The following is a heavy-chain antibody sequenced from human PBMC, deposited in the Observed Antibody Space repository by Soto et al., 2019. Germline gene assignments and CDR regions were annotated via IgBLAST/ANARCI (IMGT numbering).Heavy chain of an antibody. V-gene: IGHV1-2*02. CDR3: ARDSLYCSSTSCNHWFDP. D-gene: IGHD2-2*01. Sequence: ASVKVSCKASGYTFTGYDMHWVLQAPGEGLEWMGWINPNSGGTNYAQKFQGRVTMTRDTPISTAYMELSRLRSDDTAVYYCARDSLYCSSTSCNHWFDPWGQGTLVTVSS. CDR2: INPNSGGT. J-gene: IGHJ5*02. CDR1: GYTFTGYD.